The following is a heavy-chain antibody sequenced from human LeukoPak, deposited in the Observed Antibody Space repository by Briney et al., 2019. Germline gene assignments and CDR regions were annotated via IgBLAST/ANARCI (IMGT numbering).Heavy chain of an antibody. Sequence: GGSLRLSCAASGFIFSDYYMSWIRQAPGKGLEWVSYISGSTIYTKYADSVKGRFTISRDNAKNSLFLQMNSLRTEDTAVYYCARDFPTGEHHWGQGTLVTVSS. J-gene: IGHJ5*02. CDR2: ISGSTIYT. CDR1: GFIFSDYY. CDR3: ARDFPTGEHH. V-gene: IGHV3-11*05. D-gene: IGHD7-27*01.